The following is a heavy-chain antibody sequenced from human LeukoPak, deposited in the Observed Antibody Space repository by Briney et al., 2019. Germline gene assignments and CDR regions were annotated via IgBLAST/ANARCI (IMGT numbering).Heavy chain of an antibody. D-gene: IGHD3-9*01. Sequence: SETLSLTCTVSGGSISSYYWSWIRQPPGKGLEWIGYIYYSGSTNYNPSLKSRVTISVDTSKNQFSLKLSSVTAADTAVYYCAREADYDILTGYFGTFDPWGQGTLVTVSS. CDR2: IYYSGST. J-gene: IGHJ5*02. V-gene: IGHV4-59*01. CDR1: GGSISSYY. CDR3: AREADYDILTGYFGTFDP.